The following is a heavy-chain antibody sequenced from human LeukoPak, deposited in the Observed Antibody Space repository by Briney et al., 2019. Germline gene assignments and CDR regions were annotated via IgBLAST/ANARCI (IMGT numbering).Heavy chain of an antibody. CDR3: ARESYSSSYLFDF. CDR1: GGSISSYY. J-gene: IGHJ4*02. CDR2: IYTSGST. V-gene: IGHV4-4*07. D-gene: IGHD6-6*01. Sequence: SETLSLTCTVSGGSISSYYWGWIRQPAGTGLEWIGRIYTSGSTNYNPSLKSRVTMSVDTSKNQISLKVNSVTAADTAVYYCARESYSSSYLFDFWGQGTLVTVSS.